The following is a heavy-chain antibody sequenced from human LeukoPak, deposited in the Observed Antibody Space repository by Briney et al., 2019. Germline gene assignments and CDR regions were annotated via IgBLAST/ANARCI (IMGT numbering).Heavy chain of an antibody. V-gene: IGHV4-39*07. J-gene: IGHJ3*02. CDR1: GGSISSSSYY. CDR3: ARDYPRYSGDAFDI. Sequence: SETLSLTCTVSGGSISSSSYYWGWIRQPPGKGLEWIGSIYYSGSTYYNPSLKSRVTISVDTSKNQFSLKLSSVTAADTAVYYCARDYPRYSGDAFDIWGQGTMVTVSS. CDR2: IYYSGST. D-gene: IGHD6-13*01.